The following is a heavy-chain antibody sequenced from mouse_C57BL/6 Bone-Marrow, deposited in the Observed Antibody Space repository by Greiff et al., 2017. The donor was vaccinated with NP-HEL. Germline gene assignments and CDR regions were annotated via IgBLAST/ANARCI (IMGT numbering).Heavy chain of an antibody. V-gene: IGHV1-18*01. J-gene: IGHJ2*01. D-gene: IGHD2-3*01. CDR3: ASCSDGYYPYCIAY. Sequence: VQLQQSGPELVKPGASVKIPCKASGYTFTDYNMDWVKQSHGKSLEWIGDINPNNGGTIYNQKFKGKATLTVDKSSSTAYMELRSLTSEDTAVYYCASCSDGYYPYCIAYGGQGTTPTVSA. CDR2: INPNNGGT. CDR1: GYTFTDYN.